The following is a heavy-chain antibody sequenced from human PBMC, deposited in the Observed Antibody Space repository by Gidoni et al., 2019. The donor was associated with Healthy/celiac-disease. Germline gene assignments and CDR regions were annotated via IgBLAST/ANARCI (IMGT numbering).Heavy chain of an antibody. CDR2: IYYSGST. J-gene: IGHJ4*02. CDR3: AGVEAAALDY. D-gene: IGHD6-13*01. V-gene: IGHV4-59*01. Sequence: QVQLQESGPGLVKPSETLSLTFPVSGGSISSYYWSWIRQPPGKGLEWIGYIYYSGSTNYKPSLKSRVTISVDTSKNQFSLKLSSVTAADTAGYYCAGVEAAALDYWGQGTLVTVSS. CDR1: GGSISSYY.